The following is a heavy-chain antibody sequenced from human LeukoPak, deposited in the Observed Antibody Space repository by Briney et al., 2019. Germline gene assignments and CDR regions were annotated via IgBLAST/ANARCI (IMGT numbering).Heavy chain of an antibody. CDR3: ARDYCSSISCMDA. CDR1: GFTFSSYA. V-gene: IGHV3-33*08. J-gene: IGHJ6*02. Sequence: GRSLRLSCAASGFTFSSYAMHWVRQAPGKGLEWVAVIWSDGNNKEHGDSVKGRFTISRDNSKNTLYLQMNSLRAEDTAMYYCARDYCSSISCMDAWGQGTTVTVSS. D-gene: IGHD2-2*01. CDR2: IWSDGNNK.